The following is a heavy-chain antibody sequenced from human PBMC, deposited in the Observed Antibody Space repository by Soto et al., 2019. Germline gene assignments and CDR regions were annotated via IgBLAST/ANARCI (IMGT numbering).Heavy chain of an antibody. CDR3: ARDEDSSSWSCYFDH. V-gene: IGHV4-34*01. CDR1: GGSFSGYY. CDR2: INHSGST. Sequence: HVQLQQFGAGLLKLSETLSLTCAVYGGSFSGYYWSWIRQPPGKGLEWIGEINHSGSTNYNPSLKSRVTISVVTFKGQCSLKLSSVTAADTAVYYCARDEDSSSWSCYFDHWGRGTLVTVSS. D-gene: IGHD6-13*01. J-gene: IGHJ2*01.